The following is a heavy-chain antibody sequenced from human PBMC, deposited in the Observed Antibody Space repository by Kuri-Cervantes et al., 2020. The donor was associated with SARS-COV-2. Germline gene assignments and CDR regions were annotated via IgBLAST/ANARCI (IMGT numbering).Heavy chain of an antibody. Sequence: GSLRLSCAASGFTFSSYAMSWVRQAPGKGLEWIGEIYHSGSTNYNPSLKSRVTISVDKSKNQFSLKLSSVTAADTAVYYCARRSSSFTPDYWGQGTLVTVSS. D-gene: IGHD6-6*01. CDR3: ARRSSSFTPDY. CDR1: GFTFSSYAM. CDR2: IYHSGST. V-gene: IGHV4-4*02. J-gene: IGHJ4*02.